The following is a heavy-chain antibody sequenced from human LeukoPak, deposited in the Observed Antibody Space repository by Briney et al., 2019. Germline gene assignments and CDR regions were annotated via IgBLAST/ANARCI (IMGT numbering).Heavy chain of an antibody. CDR1: GFTFSSYE. CDR2: ISSSGSTI. J-gene: IGHJ4*02. V-gene: IGHV3-48*03. D-gene: IGHD2-15*01. Sequence: PGGSLSLSCAASGFTFSSYEMNWVRQAPGKGLEWVSYISSSGSTIYYADAVKGRFTISRDNAKNSLYLQMNSLRAEDTAVYYCARDYCSGGSCYEDYWGQGTLVTVSS. CDR3: ARDYCSGGSCYEDY.